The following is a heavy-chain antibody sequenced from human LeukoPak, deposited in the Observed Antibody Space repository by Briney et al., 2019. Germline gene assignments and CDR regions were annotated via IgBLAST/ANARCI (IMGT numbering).Heavy chain of an antibody. CDR3: ASQKRELDY. CDR1: GFTFDDFG. Sequence: GGSLRLSCAASGFTFDDFGMHWVRQGPGKGLEWVSGISWNSGTIGYADSVKGRFTISRDNSENTLYLQMNNLRPEDSAIYYCASQKRELDYWGQGTRVTVSS. CDR2: ISWNSGTI. J-gene: IGHJ4*02. V-gene: IGHV3-9*01. D-gene: IGHD1-1*01.